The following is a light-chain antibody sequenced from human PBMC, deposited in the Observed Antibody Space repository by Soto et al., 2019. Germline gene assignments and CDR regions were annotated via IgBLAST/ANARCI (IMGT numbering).Light chain of an antibody. CDR2: EVN. CDR3: SSYAGSSTYV. J-gene: IGLJ1*01. V-gene: IGLV2-8*01. CDR1: SSDVGGYNY. Sequence: QSALTQPASVSGSPGQSITISCTGTSSDVGGYNYVSWYQQHPGKAPKLMIYEVNKRPSGVPDRFSGSKSGSTASLTVSGLQAEDEADYYCSSYAGSSTYVFGTGTKLTVL.